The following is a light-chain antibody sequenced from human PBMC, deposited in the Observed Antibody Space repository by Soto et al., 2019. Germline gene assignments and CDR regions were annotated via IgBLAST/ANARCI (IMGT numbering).Light chain of an antibody. J-gene: IGKJ4*01. V-gene: IGKV3-20*01. CDR1: QSVSSSY. Sequence: EIVLTQSPGTLSLSPGERATLSCRGSQSVSSSYLAWYQQKPGQAPRLLIYGASSRATGIPDRFSGSGSGTQFTLTISSLQPEDFATYYCLQAYNYPLTFGGGTKV. CDR2: GAS. CDR3: LQAYNYPLT.